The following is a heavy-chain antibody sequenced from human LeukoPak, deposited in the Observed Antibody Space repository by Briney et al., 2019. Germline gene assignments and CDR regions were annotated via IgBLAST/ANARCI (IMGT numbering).Heavy chain of an antibody. Sequence: GGSLRLSCAASGFTFSSYGMHWVRQAPGKGLEWVAVISYDGSNKYYADSVKGRFTISRDNSKNTLYLQMNSLRAEDTAVYYCAKIWYDYGDLWGQGTLVTVSS. CDR1: GFTFSSYG. CDR3: AKIWYDYGDL. D-gene: IGHD4-17*01. CDR2: ISYDGSNK. J-gene: IGHJ5*02. V-gene: IGHV3-30*18.